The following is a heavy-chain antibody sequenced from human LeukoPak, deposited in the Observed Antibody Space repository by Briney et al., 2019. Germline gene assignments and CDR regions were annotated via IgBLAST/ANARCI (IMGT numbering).Heavy chain of an antibody. CDR2: INTNTGNP. J-gene: IGHJ4*02. CDR3: ARGVRFTYADY. Sequence: ASVKVSCKASGYTFTTYAVNWVRQAPGQGLEWMGWINTNTGNPTYAQGFTGRFVFSLDTSVSTAYLQISSLKAEDTAVYYCARGVRFTYADYWGQGTLVTVSS. CDR1: GYTFTTYA. D-gene: IGHD2-8*01. V-gene: IGHV7-4-1*02.